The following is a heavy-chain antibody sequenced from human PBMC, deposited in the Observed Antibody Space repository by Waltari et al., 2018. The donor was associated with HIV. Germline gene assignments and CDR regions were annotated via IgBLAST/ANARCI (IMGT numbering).Heavy chain of an antibody. V-gene: IGHV1-69*01. D-gene: IGHD6-13*01. CDR1: GGTFSSYA. Sequence: QVQLVQSGAQVQKPGSSVQVSCQASGGTFSSYAISWVRQAPGQGLEWMGGIIPIFGTANYAQKFQGRVTITADESTSTAYMELSSLRSEDTAVYYCARGIAGRDYYYYGMDVWGQGTTVTVSS. J-gene: IGHJ6*02. CDR3: ARGIAGRDYYYYGMDV. CDR2: IIPIFGTA.